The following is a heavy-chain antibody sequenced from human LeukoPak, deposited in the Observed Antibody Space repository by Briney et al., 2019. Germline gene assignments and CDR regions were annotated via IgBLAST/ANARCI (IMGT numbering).Heavy chain of an antibody. CDR3: ARGPTYQTKRYFDSDLDY. CDR1: GYTFTGYY. D-gene: IGHD3-9*01. J-gene: IGHJ4*02. CDR2: IIPIFGTA. V-gene: IGHV1-69*13. Sequence: GASVKVSCKASGYTFTGYYMHWVRQAPGQGLEWMGGIIPIFGTANYAQKFQGRVTITADESTSTAYMEPSSLRSEDTAVYYCARGPTYQTKRYFDSDLDYWGQGTLVTVSS.